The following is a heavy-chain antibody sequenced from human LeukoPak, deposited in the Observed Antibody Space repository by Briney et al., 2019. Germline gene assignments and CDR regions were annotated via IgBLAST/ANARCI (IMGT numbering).Heavy chain of an antibody. CDR2: IYYSGST. Sequence: SETLSLTCTVSGGSISSYYWSWIRQPPGKGLEWIGYIYYSGSTNYNPSLKSRVTISVDTSKNQFSLKLSSVTAADTAVYYCARDRYSSGWIDYWGQGALVTVSS. D-gene: IGHD6-19*01. V-gene: IGHV4-59*01. J-gene: IGHJ4*02. CDR3: ARDRYSSGWIDY. CDR1: GGSISSYY.